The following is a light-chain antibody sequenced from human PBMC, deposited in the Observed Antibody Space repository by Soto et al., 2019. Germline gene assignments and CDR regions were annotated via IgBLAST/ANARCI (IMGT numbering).Light chain of an antibody. CDR2: GAS. V-gene: IGKV3-20*01. J-gene: IGKJ1*01. CDR3: HQYRSSPQT. Sequence: EIVLTQSPGTLSLSPGERATLSCRASQSVSNNYLAWYQQKPGQAPRLLVYGASSRATGIPGRFSGSGSGTDFTLTISRLEPEDFAVYFCHQYRSSPQTFGQGTNVDIK. CDR1: QSVSNNY.